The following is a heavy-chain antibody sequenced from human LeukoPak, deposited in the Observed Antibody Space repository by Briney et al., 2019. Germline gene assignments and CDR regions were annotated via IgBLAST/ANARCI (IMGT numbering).Heavy chain of an antibody. CDR2: IYFSGST. CDR3: ARGDIAAAGTFDY. CDR1: GGPISSGDYY. J-gene: IGHJ4*02. V-gene: IGHV4-30-4*02. D-gene: IGHD6-13*01. Sequence: SETLSLTCTVSGGPISSGDYYWSWIRQPPGKGLEWIGHIYFSGSTYYNPSLKSRVTISVDTSKNQFSLKLSSVTAADTAVYYCARGDIAAAGTFDYWGQGTLVTVSS.